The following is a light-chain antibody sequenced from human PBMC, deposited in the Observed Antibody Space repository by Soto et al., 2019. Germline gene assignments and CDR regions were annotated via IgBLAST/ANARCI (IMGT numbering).Light chain of an antibody. Sequence: DIQMTQSPSSLSASVGDRVTITCRASQGIRKDLGWCQQKPGKAPKGLIFAASSLQSGVPSRFSGSGSGTEFTLTLSSLEPEDSALYYCLQHNSYPWTFRQGTNVEIK. CDR2: AAS. V-gene: IGKV1-17*01. J-gene: IGKJ1*01. CDR3: LQHNSYPWT. CDR1: QGIRKD.